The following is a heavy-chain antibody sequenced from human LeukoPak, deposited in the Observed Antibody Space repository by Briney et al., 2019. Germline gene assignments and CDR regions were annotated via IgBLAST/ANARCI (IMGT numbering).Heavy chain of an antibody. CDR1: GCTFSSYG. J-gene: IGHJ4*02. CDR3: AILIGAIVVVPAARPPFEYYFDY. Sequence: PGGSLRLSCAASGCTFSSYGMHWGRQPPGKGLEWVAFIRDDGSNKYYADSVKGRFTISRDNSKNTLYLQMNSLRAEDTAVYYCAILIGAIVVVPAARPPFEYYFDYWGQGTLVTVSS. CDR2: IRDDGSNK. D-gene: IGHD2-2*01. V-gene: IGHV3-30*02.